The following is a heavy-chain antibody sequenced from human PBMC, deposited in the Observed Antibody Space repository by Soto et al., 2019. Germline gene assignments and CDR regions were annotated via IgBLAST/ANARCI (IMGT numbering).Heavy chain of an antibody. CDR1: GFSFSLYT. CDR3: ARAHEVAWFDS. D-gene: IGHD2-15*01. CDR2: ITNRGTHT. Sequence: GCLRLSCTASGFSFSLYTMNWVRQAPGKGLQWVASITNRGTHTYSADSVKGRFTISRDNDKNSLYLQMNNLRAEDTATYYCARAHEVAWFDSWGLGTLVTVSS. J-gene: IGHJ5*01. V-gene: IGHV3-21*06.